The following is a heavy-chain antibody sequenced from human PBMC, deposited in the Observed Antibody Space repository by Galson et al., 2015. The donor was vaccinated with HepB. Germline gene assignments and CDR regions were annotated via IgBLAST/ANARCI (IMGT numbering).Heavy chain of an antibody. V-gene: IGHV1-18*01. CDR1: GYTFTSYG. CDR2: INPYNGNT. CDR3: ARVGVYYFDISGSFDY. Sequence: SVKVSCKASGYTFTSYGISWVRQAPGQGLEWLGWINPYNGNTKYAQKLQGRVTMTTDTSTSTAYMELRSLRSDDTAAYYCARVGVYYFDISGSFDYWGQGTLVTVSS. J-gene: IGHJ4*02. D-gene: IGHD3-22*01.